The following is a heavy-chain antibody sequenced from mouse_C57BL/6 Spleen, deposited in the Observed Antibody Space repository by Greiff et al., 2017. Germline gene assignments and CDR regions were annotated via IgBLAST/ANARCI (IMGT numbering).Heavy chain of an antibody. CDR2: IDPSDSYT. D-gene: IGHD2-1*01. CDR1: GYTFTSYW. V-gene: IGHV1-50*01. J-gene: IGHJ2*01. CDR3: ARKVYYGKYVGNFDY. Sequence: VQLQQPGAELVKPAASVKLSCKASGYTFTSYWMQWVKQRPGQGLEWIGEIDPSDSYTNYNQKFKGKATLTVDTSSSTAYMQLSSLTAEDSAVYYCARKVYYGKYVGNFDYWGQGTTLTVSS.